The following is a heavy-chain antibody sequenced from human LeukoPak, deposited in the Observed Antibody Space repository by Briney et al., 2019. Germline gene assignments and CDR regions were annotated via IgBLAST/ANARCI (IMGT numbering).Heavy chain of an antibody. CDR2: IYYSGST. Sequence: PSETLPLTCTVSGGSISSYYWSWIRHPPGKGLEWIGYIYYSGSTNYNPSLKSRVTISVDTSKNQFSLKLSSVTAADTAVYYCARVAQLGGNYYYYYMDVWGKGTTVTVSS. J-gene: IGHJ6*03. D-gene: IGHD6-6*01. V-gene: IGHV4-59*01. CDR1: GGSISSYY. CDR3: ARVAQLGGNYYYYYMDV.